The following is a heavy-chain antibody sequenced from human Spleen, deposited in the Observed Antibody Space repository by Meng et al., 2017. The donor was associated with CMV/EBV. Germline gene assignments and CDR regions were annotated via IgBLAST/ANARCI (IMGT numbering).Heavy chain of an antibody. Sequence: ASVKVSCKASGYTFTGYYMHWVRQAPGQGLEWMGWINPNSGGTNYAQKFQGRVTMTRDTSISTAYMELSRLRSDDTAVYYCARDVSWNPEWAYYGMDVWGQGTTVTVSS. CDR3: ARDVSWNPEWAYYGMDV. V-gene: IGHV1-2*02. J-gene: IGHJ6*02. CDR2: INPNSGGT. CDR1: GYTFTGYY. D-gene: IGHD1-1*01.